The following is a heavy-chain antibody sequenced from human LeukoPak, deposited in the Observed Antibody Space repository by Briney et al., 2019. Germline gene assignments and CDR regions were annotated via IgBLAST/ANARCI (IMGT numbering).Heavy chain of an antibody. J-gene: IGHJ6*02. CDR1: GFTFSGCA. Sequence: GGSLRLSCAASGFTFSGCAIHWVRQASGKRLEWVGRSRSKASSYATAYAASVEGRFTISRDDSKNTAFLQMNALKIEDAAVYYCSASLKTYCSGGKCHSDYYYYGMDLWGQGTTVTVSS. D-gene: IGHD2-15*01. V-gene: IGHV3-73*01. CDR3: SASLKTYCSGGKCHSDYYYYGMDL. CDR2: SRSKASSYAT.